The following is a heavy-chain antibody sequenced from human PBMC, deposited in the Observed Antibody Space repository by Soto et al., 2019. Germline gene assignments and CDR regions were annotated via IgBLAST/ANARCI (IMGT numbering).Heavy chain of an antibody. CDR3: AMEYCSSTSCYRDY. CDR1: GGTFSSYT. V-gene: IGHV1-69*02. Sequence: QVQLVQSGAEVKKPGSSVKVSCKASGGTFSSYTISWVRQAPGQGLEWMGRIIPILGIANYAQNFQGGVTVTAAKSTSTAYMELSSLRSEDTAVYYCAMEYCSSTSCYRDYWGPGTLVTVSS. CDR2: IIPILGIA. D-gene: IGHD2-2*02. J-gene: IGHJ4*02.